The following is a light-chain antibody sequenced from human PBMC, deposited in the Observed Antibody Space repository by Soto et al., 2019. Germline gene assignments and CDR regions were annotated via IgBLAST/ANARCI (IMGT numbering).Light chain of an antibody. Sequence: DLHLTQSPSFLSASVGDRVTITCRASQGIASSLAWYQQKAGKAPKLLIYAASTLEIGVPSRFSGSGPGTEFTLTISSLQPEDFAIYYCQQFNSYPLTFGGGTKVEIK. V-gene: IGKV1-9*01. J-gene: IGKJ4*01. CDR1: QGIASS. CDR3: QQFNSYPLT. CDR2: AAS.